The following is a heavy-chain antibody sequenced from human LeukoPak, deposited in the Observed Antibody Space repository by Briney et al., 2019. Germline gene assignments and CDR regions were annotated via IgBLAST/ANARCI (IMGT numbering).Heavy chain of an antibody. CDR1: GFTFSSYA. CDR3: ARESVAIFGVVIMYYGMDV. J-gene: IGHJ6*02. V-gene: IGHV3-23*01. Sequence: GGSLRLSCAASGFTFSSYAMTWVRHAPGKGLEWVSAISGGGGSTYHADSVKGRFTISRDNAKNSLYLQMNSLRAEDTAVYYCARESVAIFGVVIMYYGMDVWGQGTTVTVSS. CDR2: ISGGGGST. D-gene: IGHD3-3*01.